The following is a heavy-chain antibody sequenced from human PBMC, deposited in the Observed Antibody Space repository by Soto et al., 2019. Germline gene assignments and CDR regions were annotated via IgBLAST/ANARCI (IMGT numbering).Heavy chain of an antibody. CDR1: GFIFSTYA. CDR2: ISYEGSKK. J-gene: IGHJ6*02. V-gene: IGHV3-30*04. CDR3: ARKLQFFDGMGFYGMDV. Sequence: QVQLEESGGGVVQPGRSLRLSCVASGFIFSTYAMYWVRQAPGKGLEWVTFISYEGSKKDYADSVKGRFTISRDNSKNTVYLQMNSLRPEDTAVYYCARKLQFFDGMGFYGMDVWGQGNTVTGSS. D-gene: IGHD3-9*01.